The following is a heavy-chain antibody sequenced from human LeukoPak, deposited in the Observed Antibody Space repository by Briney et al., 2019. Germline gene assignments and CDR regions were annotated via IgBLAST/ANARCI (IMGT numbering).Heavy chain of an antibody. J-gene: IGHJ6*03. CDR3: ARDAQFIVVVPAAKLNYMDV. CDR1: GYIFTGYY. D-gene: IGHD2-2*01. CDR2: INPNSGAT. Sequence: VKVSCKASGYIFTGYYIHWVRQAPGQGLEWMGWINPNSGATNYAQKFQGRVIMTRDPSIGTAYMEVRRLRSDDTAVYYCARDAQFIVVVPAAKLNYMDVWGKGTTVTVPS. V-gene: IGHV1-2*02.